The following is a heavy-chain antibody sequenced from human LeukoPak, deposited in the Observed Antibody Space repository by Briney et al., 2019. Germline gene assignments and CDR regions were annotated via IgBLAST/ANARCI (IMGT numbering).Heavy chain of an antibody. V-gene: IGHV7-4-1*02. J-gene: IGHJ4*02. Sequence: ASVKVSCKASGCTFTNYAMNWVRQAPGQGLEWMGWIHPSTGNPTYAQSFTGRFVFSLDTSVSTTYLQISGLKAEDTAVYYCARAFQSLGGLSLPDYWGQGTLVTVSS. CDR3: ARAFQSLGGLSLPDY. D-gene: IGHD3-16*02. CDR1: GCTFTNYA. CDR2: IHPSTGNP.